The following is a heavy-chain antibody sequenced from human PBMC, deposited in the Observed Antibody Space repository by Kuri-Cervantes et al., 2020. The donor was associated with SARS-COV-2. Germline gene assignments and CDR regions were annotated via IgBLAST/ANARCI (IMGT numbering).Heavy chain of an antibody. CDR1: GYSFTSYW. V-gene: IGHV5-10-1*01. CDR2: IDPSDSYT. J-gene: IGHJ4*02. CDR3: ASTVAFWSGYYDY. D-gene: IGHD3-3*01. Sequence: GGSLRLSCKGSGYSFTSYWISWVRQMPGKGLEWMGRIDPSDSYTNYSPSFQGPVTISADKSISTAYLQWSSLKASDTAMYYCASTVAFWSGYYDYWGQGTLVTVSS.